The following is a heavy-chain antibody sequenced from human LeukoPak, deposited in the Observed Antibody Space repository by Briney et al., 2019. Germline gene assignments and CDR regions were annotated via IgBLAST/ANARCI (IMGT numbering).Heavy chain of an antibody. CDR1: GFTVSSNY. CDR3: ARDGLGELNNDY. D-gene: IGHD3-10*01. J-gene: IGHJ4*02. V-gene: IGHV3-53*01. Sequence: GGSLRLSCAASGFTVSSNYMSWVRQAPGKGLEWVSVIYSGGSTYYADSVEGRFTISRDNSKNTLYLQMNSLRAEDTAVYYCARDGLGELNNDYWGQGTLVTVSS. CDR2: IYSGGST.